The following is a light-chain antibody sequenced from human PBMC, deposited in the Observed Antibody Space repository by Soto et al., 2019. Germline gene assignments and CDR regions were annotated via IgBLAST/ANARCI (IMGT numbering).Light chain of an antibody. CDR3: QSYDSSLRLAV. V-gene: IGLV1-40*01. CDR1: SSNIGAGYD. CDR2: VSR. J-gene: IGLJ3*02. Sequence: LTQPPSVSGAPGQRVTISCSGSSSNIGAGYDVHWYQQLPGTAPRLLIYVSRNRPSGVPDRFSGSKSGTSASLAITGLQTDDEADYYCQSYDSSLRLAVFGGGTKLTVL.